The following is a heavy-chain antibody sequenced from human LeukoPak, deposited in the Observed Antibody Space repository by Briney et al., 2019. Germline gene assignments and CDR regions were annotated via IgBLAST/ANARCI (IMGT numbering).Heavy chain of an antibody. CDR3: ARAGYSSGWFWY. CDR1: GFTFSSYW. J-gene: IGHJ4*02. CDR2: INSDGSST. Sequence: GGSLRLSCAASGFTFSSYWMYWVRQAPGKGLVWVSRINSDGSSTSYADSVKGRFAISRDNAKNTLYLQMNSLRAEDTAVYYCARAGYSSGWFWYWGQGTLVTVSS. D-gene: IGHD6-19*01. V-gene: IGHV3-74*01.